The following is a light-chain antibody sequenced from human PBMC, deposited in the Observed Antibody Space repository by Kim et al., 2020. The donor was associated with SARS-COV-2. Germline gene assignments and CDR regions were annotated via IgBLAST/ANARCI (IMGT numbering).Light chain of an antibody. CDR3: QAWDSSTGV. J-gene: IGLJ3*02. CDR1: KLGDEY. CDR2: QDS. V-gene: IGLV3-1*01. Sequence: SVSPGQTASITCSGDKLGDEYACWYQQKPGQSPVLVIYQDSKRHSGIPERFSGSNSGNTATLTISGTQTMDEADYYCQAWDSSTGVFGGGTQRNVL.